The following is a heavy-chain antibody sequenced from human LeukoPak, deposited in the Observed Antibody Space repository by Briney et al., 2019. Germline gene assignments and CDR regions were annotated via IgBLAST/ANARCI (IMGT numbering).Heavy chain of an antibody. D-gene: IGHD5-18*01. CDR3: ARDGGHVDTAVEFDY. CDR1: GGSISSYY. V-gene: IGHV4-4*07. Sequence: SETLSLTCTVSGGSISSYYWSWIRQPAGKGLEWIGRIYTSGSTNYNPSLKSRVTMSVDTSKNQFSLKLSSVTAADTAVYYCARDGGHVDTAVEFDYWGQGTLVTVSS. CDR2: IYTSGST. J-gene: IGHJ4*02.